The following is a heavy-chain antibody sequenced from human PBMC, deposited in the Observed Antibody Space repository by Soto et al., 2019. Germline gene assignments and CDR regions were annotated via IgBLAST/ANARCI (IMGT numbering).Heavy chain of an antibody. D-gene: IGHD3-9*01. CDR1: GGSISSCGYY. CDR3: ARLNYDILTGYYNFFDY. V-gene: IGHV4-31*03. Sequence: SETLSLTCTVSGGSISSCGYYWSWIRQHPGKGLEWIGYIYYSGSTYYNPSLKSRVTISVDTSKNQFSLKLSSVTAADTAVYYCARLNYDILTGYYNFFDYWGQGTLVTVSS. CDR2: IYYSGST. J-gene: IGHJ4*02.